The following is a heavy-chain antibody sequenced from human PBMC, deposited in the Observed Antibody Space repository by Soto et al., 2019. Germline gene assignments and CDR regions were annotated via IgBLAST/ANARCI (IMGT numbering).Heavy chain of an antibody. D-gene: IGHD3-10*01. V-gene: IGHV3-21*01. J-gene: IGHJ4*02. Sequence: PGGSLRLSCAASGFTFSSYSMNWVRQAPGKGLEWVSSISSSSSYIYYADSVKGRFTISRDNAKNSLYLQMNSLRAEDTAVYYCAREGSKYYGSGPRYFDYWGQGTLVTVSS. CDR2: ISSSSSYI. CDR1: GFTFSSYS. CDR3: AREGSKYYGSGPRYFDY.